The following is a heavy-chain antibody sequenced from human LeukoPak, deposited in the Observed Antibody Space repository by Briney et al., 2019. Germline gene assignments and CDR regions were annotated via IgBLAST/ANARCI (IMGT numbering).Heavy chain of an antibody. CDR1: SGXISSYY. D-gene: IGHD1-26*01. CDR3: ARHGPYLGRLGWFDP. V-gene: IGHV4-59*08. J-gene: IGHJ5*02. CDR2: IYYTGST. Sequence: SETLSLTCTVSSGXISSYYWSWIRQPPGKGLEWIGYIYYTGSTNYNPSLKSRVTISVDTSKNQFSLNLNSVTAADTAVYYCARHGPYLGRLGWFDPWGQGTLVTASS.